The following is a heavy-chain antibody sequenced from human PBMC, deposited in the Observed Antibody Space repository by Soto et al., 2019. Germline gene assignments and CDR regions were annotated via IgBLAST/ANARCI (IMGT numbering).Heavy chain of an antibody. CDR1: GFTFSNYA. V-gene: IGHV3-23*01. CDR3: AKGVYCSGGSCCLDS. Sequence: GGSLRLSCAASGFTFSNYAMNWVRQAPGKGLEWVSSISGSGVNTYYADSVKGRFTISRDNSKNTLYLQLNSLRAEDTALYYCAKGVYCSGGSCCLDSWAQGHLVTVSS. CDR2: ISGSGVNT. J-gene: IGHJ4*02. D-gene: IGHD2-15*01.